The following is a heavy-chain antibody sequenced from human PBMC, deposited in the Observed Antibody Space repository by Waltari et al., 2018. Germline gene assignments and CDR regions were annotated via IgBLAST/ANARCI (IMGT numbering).Heavy chain of an antibody. D-gene: IGHD5-18*01. J-gene: IGHJ4*02. CDR1: GFTFRGSA. V-gene: IGHV3-73*02. CDR2: MRSNANSYAT. CDR3: TTGRGDTPLPRR. Sequence: EVQLVESGGGLVQPGGYLTLSCSASGFTFRGSAMHWVRQASGKGRGWVGQMRSNANSYATGYADAVDGRFTVSVEVSKYTAYLQINILKTEDTAVYYCTTGRGDTPLPRRWGQGTRVTVSS.